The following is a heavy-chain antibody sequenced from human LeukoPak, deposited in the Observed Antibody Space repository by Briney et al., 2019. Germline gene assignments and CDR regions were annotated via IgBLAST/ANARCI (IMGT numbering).Heavy chain of an antibody. CDR1: GGSFSGYY. Sequence: SETLSLTCAVYGGSFSGYYWSWIRQPPGKGLEWIGYIYYSGSTNYNPSLKSRVTISVDTSRNQFSLKLSSVTAADTAVYYCARAGLSGYCSSTSCYGDWFDPWGQGALVTVSS. CDR3: ARAGLSGYCSSTSCYGDWFDP. D-gene: IGHD2-2*01. CDR2: IYYSGST. V-gene: IGHV4-59*01. J-gene: IGHJ5*02.